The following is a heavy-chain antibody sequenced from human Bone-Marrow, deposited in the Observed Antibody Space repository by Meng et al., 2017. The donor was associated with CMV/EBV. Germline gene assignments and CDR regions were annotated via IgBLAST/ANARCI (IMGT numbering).Heavy chain of an antibody. D-gene: IGHD3-10*01. CDR2: IIPILGIA. CDR1: GGTFSSYT. Sequence: SVKVSCKASGGTFSSYTISWVRQAPGQGLEWMGRIIPILGIANYAQKFQGRVTITADKSTSTAYMELSSLRSEDTAVYYCARDYGYSGDYYGMDVWGQGTTVTVSS. CDR3: ARDYGYSGDYYGMDV. J-gene: IGHJ6*02. V-gene: IGHV1-69*04.